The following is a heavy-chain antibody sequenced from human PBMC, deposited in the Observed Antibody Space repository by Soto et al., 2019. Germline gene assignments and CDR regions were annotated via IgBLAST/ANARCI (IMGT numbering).Heavy chain of an antibody. D-gene: IGHD1-20*01. J-gene: IGHJ4*02. Sequence: QVQLVQSGAEVKKPGSSVKVSCKASGGTFSSYAISWVRQAPGQGLEWMGGILPIFGTANYAQKFQGRVTITADKSTRRAYVGLSSLRSEDTAVYYCASGRGITGTTPSLVDYWGQGTLVTVSS. CDR1: GGTFSSYA. V-gene: IGHV1-69*06. CDR3: ASGRGITGTTPSLVDY. CDR2: ILPIFGTA.